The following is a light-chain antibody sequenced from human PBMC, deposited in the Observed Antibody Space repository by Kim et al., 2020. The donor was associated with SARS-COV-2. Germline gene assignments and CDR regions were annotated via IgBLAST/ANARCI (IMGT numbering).Light chain of an antibody. V-gene: IGKV3-20*01. Sequence: SPGERAPLSCRASQSVSSRYFAWYQQKPGQAPRLLIYGSSTRGTGIPDRFSGSGSGTDFTLTISRLEPEDFAVYYCQQYGTSPWTFGQGTKVDIK. CDR2: GSS. CDR1: QSVSSRY. J-gene: IGKJ1*01. CDR3: QQYGTSPWT.